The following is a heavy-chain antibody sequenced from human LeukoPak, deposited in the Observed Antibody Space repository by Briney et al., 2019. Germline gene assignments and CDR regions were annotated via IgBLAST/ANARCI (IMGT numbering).Heavy chain of an antibody. CDR2: IYYSGST. CDR1: GGSISSGGYC. J-gene: IGHJ4*02. CDR3: ARDNKAAAGRIDY. D-gene: IGHD6-13*01. V-gene: IGHV4-31*03. Sequence: SETLSLTCTVSGGSISSGGYCWSWIRQHPGKGLEWIGYIYYSGSTYYNPSLKSRVTISVDTSKNQFSLKLSSVTAADTAVYYCARDNKAAAGRIDYWGQGTLVTVSS.